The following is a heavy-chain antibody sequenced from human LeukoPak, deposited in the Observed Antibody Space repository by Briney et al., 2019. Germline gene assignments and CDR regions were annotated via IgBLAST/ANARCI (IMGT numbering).Heavy chain of an antibody. D-gene: IGHD1-1*01. CDR2: ISAYSGNT. V-gene: IGHV1-18*01. CDR1: GYTFTSYG. J-gene: IGHJ4*02. Sequence: ASVKVSCKGSGYTFTSYGISWVRQAPGQGLEWMGWISAYSGNTNYAQKLQGRVTMTTDTSTSTAYMELRSLRSDDTAVYYCATRNDLYYFDYWGQGTWSPSPQ. CDR3: ATRNDLYYFDY.